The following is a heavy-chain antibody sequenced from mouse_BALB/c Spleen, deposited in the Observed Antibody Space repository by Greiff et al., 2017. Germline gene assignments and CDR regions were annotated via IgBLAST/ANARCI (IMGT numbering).Heavy chain of an antibody. Sequence: EVKLVESGGGLVQPGGSLKLSCAASGFTFSSYGMSWVRQTPDKRLELVATINSNGGSTYYPDSVKGRFTISRDNAKNTLYLQMSSLKSEDTAMYYCARHRTTATAYWGQGTLVTVSA. J-gene: IGHJ3*01. CDR1: GFTFSSYG. V-gene: IGHV5-6-3*01. CDR3: ARHRTTATAY. D-gene: IGHD1-2*01. CDR2: INSNGGST.